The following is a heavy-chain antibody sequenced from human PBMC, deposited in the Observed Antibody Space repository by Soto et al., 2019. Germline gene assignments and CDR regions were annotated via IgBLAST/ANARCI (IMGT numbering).Heavy chain of an antibody. CDR1: GYTFTSYG. J-gene: IGHJ4*02. Sequence: ASVKVSCTASGYTFTSYGISWVRQAPGQGLEWMGWISAYNGNTNYAQKLQGRVTMTTDTSTSTAYMELRSLRSDDTAVYYCARVPRDIVVVPAAIFYYWGQGTLVTVSS. D-gene: IGHD2-2*01. CDR3: ARVPRDIVVVPAAIFYY. CDR2: ISAYNGNT. V-gene: IGHV1-18*01.